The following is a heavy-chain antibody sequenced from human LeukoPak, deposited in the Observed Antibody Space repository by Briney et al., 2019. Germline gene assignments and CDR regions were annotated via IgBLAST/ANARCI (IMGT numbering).Heavy chain of an antibody. CDR3: AGPLAAAGTVDWFDP. D-gene: IGHD6-13*01. CDR1: GFTFSSYA. Sequence: QPGGSLRLSCAASGFTFSSYAMSWVRQAPGKGLEWVSAISGSGGSTYYADSVKGRFTISRDNSKNTLYLQMISLRAEDAAVYYCAGPLAAAGTVDWFDPWGQGTLVTVSS. J-gene: IGHJ5*02. V-gene: IGHV3-23*01. CDR2: ISGSGGST.